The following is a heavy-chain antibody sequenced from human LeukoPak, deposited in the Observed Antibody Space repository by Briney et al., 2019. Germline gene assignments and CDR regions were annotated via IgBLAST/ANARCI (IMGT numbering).Heavy chain of an antibody. D-gene: IGHD1-1*01. CDR3: VKDLEPSQGHFYGMDV. Sequence: GGSLRLSCSASGFTFSNYAIHWVRQAPGKGLEYVSAISSNGGSIYYADSVKGRFTISRDNSVNTLYFQMSSLRADDTAIYYCVKDLEPSQGHFYGMDVWGQGTTVTVSS. J-gene: IGHJ6*02. CDR2: ISSNGGSI. CDR1: GFTFSNYA. V-gene: IGHV3-64*05.